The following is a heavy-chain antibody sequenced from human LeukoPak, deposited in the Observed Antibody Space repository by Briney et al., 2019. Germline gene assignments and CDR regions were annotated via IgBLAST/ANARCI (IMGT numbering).Heavy chain of an antibody. V-gene: IGHV4-34*01. CDR1: GGSFSGYY. D-gene: IGHD3-3*01. Sequence: ASETLSPTCTVYGGSFSGYYWSWIRQPPGKGLEWIGEINHSGSTNYNPSLKSRVTISVDTSKNQFSLKLSSVTAADTAVYYCARGPITIFGVVYGMDVWGQGTTVTVSS. CDR2: INHSGST. J-gene: IGHJ6*02. CDR3: ARGPITIFGVVYGMDV.